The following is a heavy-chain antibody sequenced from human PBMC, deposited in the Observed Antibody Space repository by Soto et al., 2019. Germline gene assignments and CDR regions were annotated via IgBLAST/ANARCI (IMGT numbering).Heavy chain of an antibody. J-gene: IGHJ4*02. CDR3: AKVGHIAVVTAWFDY. V-gene: IGHV3-30*18. D-gene: IGHD2-21*02. Sequence: QVQLVESGGGLVQPGRSLRLSCEGSGFTFSKYGMHWVRQAPGKRLEWVAVMSSDGRNEYYADSVKGRFTISRDNSNSTLYLLMCSLRHEDTAVYYCAKVGHIAVVTAWFDYWGQGTLVTVSS. CDR2: MSSDGRNE. CDR1: GFTFSKYG.